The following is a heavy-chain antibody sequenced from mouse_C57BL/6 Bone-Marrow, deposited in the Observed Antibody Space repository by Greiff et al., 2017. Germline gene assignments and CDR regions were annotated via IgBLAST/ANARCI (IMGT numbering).Heavy chain of an antibody. D-gene: IGHD4-1*01. CDR1: GYTFTSYW. V-gene: IGHV1-61*01. Sequence: VQLQQPGAELVRPGSSVKLSCKASGYTFTSYWMDWVKQRPGQGLEWIGNIYPSDSETHYNQKFKDKATLTVDKSSSTAYMQLSSLTSEDSAVYYCAREMTGVDYWGQGTTLTVSS. CDR2: IYPSDSET. CDR3: AREMTGVDY. J-gene: IGHJ2*01.